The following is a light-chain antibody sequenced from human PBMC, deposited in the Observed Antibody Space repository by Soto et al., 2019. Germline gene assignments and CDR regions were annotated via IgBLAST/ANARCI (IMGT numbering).Light chain of an antibody. Sequence: DIQMTQSPSSLSASVGDRVTITCRASQSISSYLSWYQQKPGKAPQLLIYTASTLQSGVPSRFSGSGSGTDFTLTIGSLQPEDFAIYHCQQSYITPWTFGLGTKVEIQ. CDR3: QQSYITPWT. V-gene: IGKV1-39*01. CDR2: TAS. J-gene: IGKJ1*01. CDR1: QSISSY.